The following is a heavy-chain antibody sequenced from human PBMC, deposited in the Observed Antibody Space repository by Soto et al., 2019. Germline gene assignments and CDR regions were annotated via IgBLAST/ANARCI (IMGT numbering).Heavy chain of an antibody. CDR3: ARGYLYSSGWAY. CDR2: IYYSGST. D-gene: IGHD6-19*01. V-gene: IGHV4-61*01. CDR1: GGSVSSGSYY. Sequence: SETLSLTCTVSGGSVSSGSYYWSWIRQPPGKGLEWIGYIYYSGSTNYNPSLKSRVTISVDTSKNQFSLKLSSVTAADTAVYYCARGYLYSSGWAYWGQGTLVTVSS. J-gene: IGHJ4*02.